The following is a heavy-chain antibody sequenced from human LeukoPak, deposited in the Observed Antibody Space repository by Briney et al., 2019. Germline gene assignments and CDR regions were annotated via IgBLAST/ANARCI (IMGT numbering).Heavy chain of an antibody. V-gene: IGHV1-2*06. J-gene: IGHJ6*02. CDR1: GYTFTGYY. D-gene: IGHD3-22*01. CDR2: INPNSGGT. CDR3: ARENYYDSRMGMDV. Sequence: ASVKVSCKASGYTFTGYYMHWVRQAPGQGLGWMGRINPNSGGTNYAQKFQGRVTMTRDTSISTAYMELSRLRSDDTAVYYCARENYYDSRMGMDVWGQGTTVTVSS.